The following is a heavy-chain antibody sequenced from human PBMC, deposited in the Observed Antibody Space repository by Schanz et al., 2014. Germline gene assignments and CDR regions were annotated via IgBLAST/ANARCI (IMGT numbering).Heavy chain of an antibody. CDR1: GFTFNSYA. CDR3: AKGMGYCSGGTCCDYYYYGLDV. J-gene: IGHJ6*02. Sequence: DVQLLESGGGLVQPGGSLRLSCAASGFTFNSYAMTWVRQAPGKGLEWVSSISHSGGSKYYADSVKGRFTISRDNSENTLYLQMNSMSADDTAVFYCAKGMGYCSGGTCCDYYYYGLDVWGQGTTVIVSS. D-gene: IGHD2-15*01. CDR2: ISHSGGSK. V-gene: IGHV3-23*01.